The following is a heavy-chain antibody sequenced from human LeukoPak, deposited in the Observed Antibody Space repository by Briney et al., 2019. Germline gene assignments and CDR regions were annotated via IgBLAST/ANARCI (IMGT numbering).Heavy chain of an antibody. Sequence: PGGSLRLSCAASGFTFSTYSMNWVRQAPGKGLEWVSAISGSSDYIYYADSVKGRFTISRDNAKNSLYLQMNSLRAEDTAVYYCARDINLDRKYEPAAWGQGTLVTVSS. CDR2: ISGSSDYI. J-gene: IGHJ5*02. CDR1: GFTFSTYS. V-gene: IGHV3-21*01. D-gene: IGHD1-1*01. CDR3: ARDINLDRKYEPAA.